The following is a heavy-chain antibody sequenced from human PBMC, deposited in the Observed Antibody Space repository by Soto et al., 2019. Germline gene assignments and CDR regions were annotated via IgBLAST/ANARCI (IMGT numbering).Heavy chain of an antibody. D-gene: IGHD3-10*01. CDR3: ATSYGSGYRAFDF. CDR2: IYYSGST. V-gene: IGHV4-59*01. CDR1: GVSITFYY. J-gene: IGHJ4*02. Sequence: PSETLSLTCTVSGVSITFYYWSWIRQPPGKGLEWIGYIYYSGSTNYNPSLKSRVTISVDTSKNQFSLKLNSVTAEDTAMYYCATSYGSGYRAFDFWGQGALVTVSS.